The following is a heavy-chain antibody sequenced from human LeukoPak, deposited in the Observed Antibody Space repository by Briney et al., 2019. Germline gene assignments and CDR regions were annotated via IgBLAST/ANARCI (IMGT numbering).Heavy chain of an antibody. CDR3: ARARGGYDLDY. CDR1: GLTFSNHA. CDR2: ISSSGGST. D-gene: IGHD5-12*01. V-gene: IGHV3-23*01. Sequence: GGSLRLSCAASGLTFSNHALSWVRQAPGKGLEWVSTISSSGGSTYFADSVKGRFTISRDNSKNTLYLQMNSLRVEDTAVYYCARARGGYDLDYWGQGTLVTVSS. J-gene: IGHJ4*02.